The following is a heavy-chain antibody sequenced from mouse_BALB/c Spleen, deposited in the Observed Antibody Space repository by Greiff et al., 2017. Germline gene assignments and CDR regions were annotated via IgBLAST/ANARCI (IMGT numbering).Heavy chain of an antibody. CDR3: ARSFTTATWNY. CDR2: ISYSGST. J-gene: IGHJ2*01. Sequence: EVQLQQSGPGLVKPSQSLSLTCTVTGYSITSDYAWNWIRQFPGNKLEWMGYISYSGSTSYNPSLKSRISITRDTSKNQFFLQLNSVTTEDTATYYCARSFTTATWNYWGQGTTLTVSS. D-gene: IGHD1-2*01. V-gene: IGHV3-2*02. CDR1: GYSITSDYA.